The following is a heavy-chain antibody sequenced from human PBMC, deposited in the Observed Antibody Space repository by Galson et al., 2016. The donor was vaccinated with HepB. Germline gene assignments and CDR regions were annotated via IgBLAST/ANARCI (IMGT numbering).Heavy chain of an antibody. Sequence: SLRLSCAASGFIFDDYTMHWVRQAPGKGLVWVSRITSDGSTTTYADSVKGRFTISRDNTKNTLYLQMNSLRAEDTAVYYCVRRREKDYWGQGTLVTVSS. CDR1: GFIFDDYT. J-gene: IGHJ4*02. CDR2: ITSDGSTT. CDR3: VRRREKDY. D-gene: IGHD1-26*01. V-gene: IGHV3-74*01.